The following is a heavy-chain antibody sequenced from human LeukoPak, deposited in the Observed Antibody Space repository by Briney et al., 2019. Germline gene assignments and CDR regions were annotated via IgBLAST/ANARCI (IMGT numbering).Heavy chain of an antibody. J-gene: IGHJ4*02. D-gene: IGHD3-22*01. V-gene: IGHV3-48*04. Sequence: GGSLRLSCAASGFTINTYGMNWVRQAPGKGLEWVSYIGISSTTYYADSVRGRFTISRDNAKNSLYLQLNSLRAEDTAVYYCARVSTRNHYDSSGYSTILGGFDYWGQGTLVTVSS. CDR2: IGISSTT. CDR3: ARVSTRNHYDSSGYSTILGGFDY. CDR1: GFTINTYG.